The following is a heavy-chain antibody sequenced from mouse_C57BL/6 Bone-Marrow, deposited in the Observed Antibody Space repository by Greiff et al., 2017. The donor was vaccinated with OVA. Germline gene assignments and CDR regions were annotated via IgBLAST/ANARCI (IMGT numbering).Heavy chain of an antibody. CDR1: GYTFTSYW. Sequence: QVQLQQPGAELVKPGASVKLSCKASGYTFTSYWMHWVKQRPGQGLEWIGMIHPNSGSANYNEKFKSKATLTVDKSSSTAYMQLSSLTSEDSAVYYCARKDWEGLDYWGQGTTLTVSS. CDR3: ARKDWEGLDY. J-gene: IGHJ2*01. V-gene: IGHV1-64*01. CDR2: IHPNSGSA. D-gene: IGHD4-1*01.